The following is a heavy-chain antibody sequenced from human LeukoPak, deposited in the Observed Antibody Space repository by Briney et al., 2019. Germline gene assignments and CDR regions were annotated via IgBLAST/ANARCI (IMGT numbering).Heavy chain of an antibody. Sequence: SETLSLTCAVYGGSFSGYYWSWIRQPPGKGLEWIGEINHSGSTNYNPSLKSRVTISVDTSKNQFSLKLSSVTAADTAVYYCARRGGELAYCGGDCYSGFDYWGQGTLVTVSS. D-gene: IGHD2-21*01. CDR1: GGSFSGYY. CDR2: INHSGST. V-gene: IGHV4-34*01. CDR3: ARRGGELAYCGGDCYSGFDY. J-gene: IGHJ4*02.